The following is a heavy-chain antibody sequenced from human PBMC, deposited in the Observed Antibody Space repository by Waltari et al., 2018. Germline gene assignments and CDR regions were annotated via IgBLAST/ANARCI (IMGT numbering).Heavy chain of an antibody. CDR1: GGTFSSYA. D-gene: IGHD3-3*01. CDR3: ATVARNDFWSGYYTD. V-gene: IGHV1-69-2*01. CDR2: VDPEDGET. J-gene: IGHJ4*02. Sequence: VQLVQSGAEVKKPGSSVKVSCKASGGTFSSYAISWVRQAPGKGLEWMGRVDPEDGETIYAEKFQGRVTITADTSTDTAYMELSSLRSEDTAVYYCATVARNDFWSGYYTDWGQGTLVTVSS.